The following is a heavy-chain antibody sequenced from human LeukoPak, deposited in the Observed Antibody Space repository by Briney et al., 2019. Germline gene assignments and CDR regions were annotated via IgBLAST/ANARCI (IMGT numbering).Heavy chain of an antibody. J-gene: IGHJ1*01. CDR1: GGSINSGDYY. CDR3: ARVGWKYYDTSGFFQPKYFQV. D-gene: IGHD3-22*01. V-gene: IGHV4-31*03. CDR2: TFDSGRT. Sequence: SETLSLTCTVSGGSINSGDYYWNWIRQHPGKGLEWIGYTFDSGRTSYNPSLKSRVTISVDTSKNQFSLKLSSVTAADTARYFCARVGWKYYDTSGFFQPKYFQVWGQGTLVIVSS.